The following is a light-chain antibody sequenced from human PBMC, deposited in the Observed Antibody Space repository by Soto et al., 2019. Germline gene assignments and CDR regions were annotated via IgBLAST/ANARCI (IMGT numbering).Light chain of an antibody. Sequence: EVVMTQSPATLSVSPGERATLSCRASQSVRSNLAWYQQTPGQAPRLLIYGASTRATGIPARFSGSGSGTDVTLTISSLQSEDFAVYYCQQYNNWPRTFGQGTKVEIK. V-gene: IGKV3-15*01. CDR3: QQYNNWPRT. CDR2: GAS. CDR1: QSVRSN. J-gene: IGKJ1*01.